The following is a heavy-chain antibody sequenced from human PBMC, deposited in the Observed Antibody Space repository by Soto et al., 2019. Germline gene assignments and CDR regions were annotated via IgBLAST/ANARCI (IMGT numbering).Heavy chain of an antibody. Sequence: QLQLQESGPGLVKPSETLSLTCTVSGGSISSSSYYWGWIRQPPGKGLEWIGSIYYSGSTYYNPSLKSRVTISVDTSKYQFSLKLSSVTAADTAVYYCARMQYCSSTSCYAGNWFDPWGQGTLVTVSS. V-gene: IGHV4-39*01. CDR2: IYYSGST. J-gene: IGHJ5*02. CDR3: ARMQYCSSTSCYAGNWFDP. D-gene: IGHD2-2*01. CDR1: GGSISSSSYY.